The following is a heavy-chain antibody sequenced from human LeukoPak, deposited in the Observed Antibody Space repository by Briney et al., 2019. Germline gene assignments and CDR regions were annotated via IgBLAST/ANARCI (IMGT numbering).Heavy chain of an antibody. CDR1: GFTFSSYS. V-gene: IGHV3-48*04. J-gene: IGHJ4*02. CDR3: ARDPRFGGTYYFDY. Sequence: GGSLRLSCAASGFTFSSYSMNWVRQAPGQGLEWVSYISSSIRTIYYADSVKGRFTISRDNSKNTMYLQMNSLSAEDTAVYYCARDPRFGGTYYFDYWGQGTLVTVSS. D-gene: IGHD3-16*01. CDR2: ISSSIRTI.